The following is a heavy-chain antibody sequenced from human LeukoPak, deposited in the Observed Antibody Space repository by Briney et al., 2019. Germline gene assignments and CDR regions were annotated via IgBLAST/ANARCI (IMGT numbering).Heavy chain of an antibody. Sequence: KPSETLSLTCTVSGGSISSSSYYWGWIRQPPGKGLEWIGNIYYSGSTYYNASLQSRVTISIDTSKNQFSLKLSSVTAADTAVYYCARHKGYSGYDYGWFDPWGQGTLVTVSS. CDR1: GGSISSSSYY. CDR2: IYYSGST. V-gene: IGHV4-39*01. J-gene: IGHJ5*02. D-gene: IGHD5-12*01. CDR3: ARHKGYSGYDYGWFDP.